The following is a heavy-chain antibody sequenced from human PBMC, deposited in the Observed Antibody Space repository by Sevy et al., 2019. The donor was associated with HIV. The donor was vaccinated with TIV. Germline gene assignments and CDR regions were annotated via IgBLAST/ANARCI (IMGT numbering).Heavy chain of an antibody. CDR2: ISYDGSNK. J-gene: IGHJ4*02. CDR1: GFTFSSYG. CDR3: AKDQAKPSALVVVAATPDY. D-gene: IGHD2-15*01. Sequence: GGSLRLSCAASGFTFSSYGMHWVRQAPGKGLEWVAVISYDGSNKYYADSVKGRFTISRDNSKNTLYLQMNSLRAEDTAVYYWAKDQAKPSALVVVAATPDYWGQGTLVTVSS. V-gene: IGHV3-30*18.